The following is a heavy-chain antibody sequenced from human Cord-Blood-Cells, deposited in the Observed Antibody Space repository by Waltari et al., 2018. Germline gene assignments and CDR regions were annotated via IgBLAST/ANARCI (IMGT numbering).Heavy chain of an antibody. Sequence: QVQLVQSGAEVKKPGASVKVSCKVSGYTLTELSMHWVRQAPGKGLAWMGGVDPEDRGTNYAQKFQGRVTMTEDTYTDTSYMQLSSLRSEDTAVYYCATEVIAPRGVYYFDYWGQGTLVTVSS. CDR2: VDPEDRGT. CDR1: GYTLTELS. D-gene: IGHD6-6*01. CDR3: ATEVIAPRGVYYFDY. V-gene: IGHV1-24*01. J-gene: IGHJ4*02.